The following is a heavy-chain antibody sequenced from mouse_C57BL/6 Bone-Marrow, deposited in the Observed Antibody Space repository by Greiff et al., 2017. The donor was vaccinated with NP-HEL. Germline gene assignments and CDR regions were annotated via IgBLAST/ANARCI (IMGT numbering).Heavy chain of an antibody. CDR2: ISRGSSTI. V-gene: IGHV5-17*01. CDR3: ARNWFAY. CDR1: GFTFSDYG. J-gene: IGHJ3*01. Sequence: EVKLVESGGGLVKPGGSLKLSCAASGFTFSDYGMHWVRQAPEKGLEWVAYISRGSSTIYYADTVKGRFTISRDTATNTLFLQMTRLRSEDTAMYYCARNWFAYWGQGTLVTVAA.